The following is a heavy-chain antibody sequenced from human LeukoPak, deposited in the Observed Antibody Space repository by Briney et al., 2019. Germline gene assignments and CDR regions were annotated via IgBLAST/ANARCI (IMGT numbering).Heavy chain of an antibody. D-gene: IGHD3-22*01. CDR2: ISGIGGST. Sequence: PGGSLRLSCAASGFTFSSYAMNWVRQAPGKGLEWVSAISGIGGSTYYADSVKGRFPNSRDNPKNTLYLQMNSLRAEDTAVYYCAKDPYDSLEYFDYWGQGTLVAVSS. V-gene: IGHV3-23*01. J-gene: IGHJ4*02. CDR3: AKDPYDSLEYFDY. CDR1: GFTFSSYA.